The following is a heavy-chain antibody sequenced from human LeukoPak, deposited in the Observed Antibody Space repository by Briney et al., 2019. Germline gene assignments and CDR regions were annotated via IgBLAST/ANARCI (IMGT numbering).Heavy chain of an antibody. CDR1: GFTFDDYA. V-gene: IGHV3-43*02. CDR2: ISGDGGST. D-gene: IGHD3-22*01. Sequence: PGGSLRLSCAASGFTFDDYAMHWVRHAPGKGMEWVSLISGDGGSTDYADSVKGRFTISRDNSKNSLYLQMNSLRTEDTALYYCAKGAVYYYDSSGYYRYYYYYMDVWGKGTTVTVSS. J-gene: IGHJ6*03. CDR3: AKGAVYYYDSSGYYRYYYYYMDV.